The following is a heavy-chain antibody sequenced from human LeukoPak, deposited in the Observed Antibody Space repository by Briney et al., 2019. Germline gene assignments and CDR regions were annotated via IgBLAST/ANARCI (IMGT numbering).Heavy chain of an antibody. D-gene: IGHD2-15*01. CDR1: GYTFTSYG. J-gene: IGHJ4*02. CDR3: ARDRCSGGSCAFDY. CDR2: ISAYNGNT. Sequence: ASVKVSCKASGYTFTSYGISWVRQAPGQVLEWMGWISAYNGNTNYAQKLQGRVTMTTDTSTSTAYMELRSLRSDDTAVYYCARDRCSGGSCAFDYWGQGTLVTVSS. V-gene: IGHV1-18*01.